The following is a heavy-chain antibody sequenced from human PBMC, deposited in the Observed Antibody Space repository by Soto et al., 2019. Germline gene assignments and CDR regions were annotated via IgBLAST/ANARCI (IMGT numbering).Heavy chain of an antibody. Sequence: QEQLEQSGAEVKKPGASVKVSCKASGYTFTKYDFNWVRQATGQGPEWMGWVNPISGNTETAQNFQGRVSLTMNTSTNTAVMELRSLRSGDTAIYYCATSRINMIRGVFYYGLGVWGRGTTVTVSS. J-gene: IGHJ6*02. V-gene: IGHV1-8*01. CDR3: ATSRINMIRGVFYYGLGV. D-gene: IGHD3-10*01. CDR1: GYTFTKYD. CDR2: VNPISGNT.